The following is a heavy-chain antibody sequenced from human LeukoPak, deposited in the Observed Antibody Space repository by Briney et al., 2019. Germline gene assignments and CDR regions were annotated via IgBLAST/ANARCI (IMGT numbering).Heavy chain of an antibody. CDR3: VKDLRSDFMGVLSRYLSY. D-gene: IGHD2/OR15-2a*01. Sequence: GGSLRLSCSASGFTFSSFAMRWVRQAPGKGLEYVAAISRNGGSTYYADSVKGRFTISRDNSKNTLYLQMSSLRAEDTAVYLCVKDLRSDFMGVLSRYLSYWGQGTLVTVSS. J-gene: IGHJ4*02. CDR2: ISRNGGST. V-gene: IGHV3-64D*09. CDR1: GFTFSSFA.